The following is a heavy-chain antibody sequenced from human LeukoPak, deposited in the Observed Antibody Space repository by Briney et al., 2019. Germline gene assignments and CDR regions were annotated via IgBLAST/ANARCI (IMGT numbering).Heavy chain of an antibody. V-gene: IGHV4-4*07. CDR2: IHTSGSV. Sequence: PSETLSLTCTVSGGPISTYYWSWLRQPAGKGLEWIGRIHTSGSVDYNPSLKSRVTMSVDTSKKQFSLTLSSVTAADTAMYYCAREGSMTARPFVSIDYWGQGTLVTVSS. CDR3: AREGSMTARPFVSIDY. D-gene: IGHD6-6*01. CDR1: GGPISTYY. J-gene: IGHJ4*02.